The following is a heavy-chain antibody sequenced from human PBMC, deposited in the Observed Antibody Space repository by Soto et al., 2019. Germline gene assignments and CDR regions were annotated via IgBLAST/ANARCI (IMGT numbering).Heavy chain of an antibody. D-gene: IGHD3-10*01. Sequence: EVQLLESGGGLVQPGGSLRLSCAASGFTFSSYAMSWVRQAPGKGLEWVSAISGSGGSTYYADSVKGRFTISRDNSKNTLYLQMNSLRAEDTAVYYCAKTREFAIVGGSGSYLDYWGQGTLVTVSS. J-gene: IGHJ4*02. CDR1: GFTFSSYA. CDR2: ISGSGGST. CDR3: AKTREFAIVGGSGSYLDY. V-gene: IGHV3-23*01.